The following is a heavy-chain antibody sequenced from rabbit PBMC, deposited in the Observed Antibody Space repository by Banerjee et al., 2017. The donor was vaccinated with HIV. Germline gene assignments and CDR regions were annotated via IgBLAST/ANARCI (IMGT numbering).Heavy chain of an antibody. V-gene: IGHV1S43*01. Sequence: QSLEESGGDLVKPGASLTLTCTASGFSFTSTYYMCWVRQAPGKGLELIACIVSSSGSTRYASWVNGRFTISRSTSLNTVDLKMTSLTAADTATYFCARDRIRGAGYAGDGYAMSLWGPGTLVTVS. CDR3: ARDRIRGAGYAGDGYAMSL. CDR2: IVSSSGST. J-gene: IGHJ4*01. D-gene: IGHD6-1*01. CDR1: GFSFTSTYY.